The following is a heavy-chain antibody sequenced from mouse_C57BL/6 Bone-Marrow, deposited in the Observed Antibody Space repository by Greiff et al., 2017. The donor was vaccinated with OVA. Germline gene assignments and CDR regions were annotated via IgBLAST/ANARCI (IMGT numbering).Heavy chain of an antibody. D-gene: IGHD1-1*01. J-gene: IGHJ3*01. V-gene: IGHV3-6*01. Sequence: EVKVEESGPGLVKPSQSLSLTCSVTGYSITSGYYWNWIRQFPGNKLEWMGYISYDGSNNYNPSLKNRISITRDTSKNQFFLKLNSVTTEDTATYYCARGGNYYGSSPFAYWGQGTLVTVSA. CDR1: GYSITSGYY. CDR2: ISYDGSN. CDR3: ARGGNYYGSSPFAY.